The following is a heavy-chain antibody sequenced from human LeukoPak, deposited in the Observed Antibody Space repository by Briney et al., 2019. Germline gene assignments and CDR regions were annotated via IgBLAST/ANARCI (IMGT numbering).Heavy chain of an antibody. Sequence: GGSLRLSCAVSGFTFGAYGFHWVRQAPGKGLEWVAVISYDGVTKYYGDSVKGRFTISRDNSKNTLFLQMNSLSAEDTALYYCAKVYGRSAGLFRTVATSDYWGQGTLVTVSS. J-gene: IGHJ4*02. CDR2: ISYDGVTK. CDR3: AKVYGRSAGLFRTVATSDY. CDR1: GFTFGAYG. V-gene: IGHV3-30*18. D-gene: IGHD5-12*01.